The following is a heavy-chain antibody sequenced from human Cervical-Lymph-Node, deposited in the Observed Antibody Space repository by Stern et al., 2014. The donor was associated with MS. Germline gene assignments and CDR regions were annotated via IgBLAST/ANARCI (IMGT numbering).Heavy chain of an antibody. Sequence: QVQLLQPGAEVKKPGSSVKVSCKASGGTFSSYAISWVRQAPGQGLEWMGGIIPIFGTANYAQKFQGRVTITADKSTSTAYMELSSLRSEDTAVYYCAREGTYYDSSGQNWFDPWGQGTLVTVSS. CDR1: GGTFSSYA. V-gene: IGHV1-69*06. CDR3: AREGTYYDSSGQNWFDP. D-gene: IGHD3-22*01. J-gene: IGHJ5*02. CDR2: IIPIFGTA.